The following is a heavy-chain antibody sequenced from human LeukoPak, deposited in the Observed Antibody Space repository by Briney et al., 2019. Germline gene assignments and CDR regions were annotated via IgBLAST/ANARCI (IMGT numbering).Heavy chain of an antibody. Sequence: EGSLRLSCAASGFTFSSYGMHWVRQAPGKGLEWVAFIWYDGSNKFYVESVKGRFTISRDNSKNTLYLQMNSLGAEDTAVYYCARDRGDYYYFDYWGQGTLVTVSS. CDR3: ARDRGDYYYFDY. D-gene: IGHD4-17*01. CDR1: GFTFSSYG. V-gene: IGHV3-33*01. CDR2: IWYDGSNK. J-gene: IGHJ4*02.